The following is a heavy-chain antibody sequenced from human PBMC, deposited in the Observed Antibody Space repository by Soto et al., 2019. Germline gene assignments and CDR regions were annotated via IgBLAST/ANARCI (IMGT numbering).Heavy chain of an antibody. V-gene: IGHV1-46*03. J-gene: IGHJ4*02. CDR2: INPSGGST. Sequence: GASVKVSCKASGYTFTSYYMHWVRQAPGQGLEWMGIINPSGGSTSYAQKFQGRVTMTRDTSTSTVYMELSSLRSEDTAVYYCARDFVVVVAATYSGALDYWGQGTLVTVS. CDR1: GYTFTSYY. D-gene: IGHD2-15*01. CDR3: ARDFVVVVAATYSGALDY.